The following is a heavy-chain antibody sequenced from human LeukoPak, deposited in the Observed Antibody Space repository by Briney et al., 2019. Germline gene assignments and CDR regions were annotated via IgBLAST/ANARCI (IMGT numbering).Heavy chain of an antibody. CDR1: GYTFTSHG. V-gene: IGHV1-18*01. CDR3: ARDRPVMITFGGVIIAAY. Sequence: ASVKVSCKASGYTFTSHGINWLRQAPGQGLEWMGWVSGYNGNTDYAQKFQGRVTMTTDRSTNTVYMELRSLGSDDTAVYYCARDRPVMITFGGVIIAAYWGQGTLVSVSS. CDR2: VSGYNGNT. J-gene: IGHJ4*02. D-gene: IGHD3-16*02.